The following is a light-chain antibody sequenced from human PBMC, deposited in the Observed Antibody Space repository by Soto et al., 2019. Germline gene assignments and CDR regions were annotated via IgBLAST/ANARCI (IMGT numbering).Light chain of an antibody. Sequence: EIVLTQSPGTLSLSPGERATLSCRASQSVRSNYLAWYQQKPGQAPRLLIYGASSRATGIPDRFSGSGSGTDFTLTISRLEPEDIAVYYCQQYGTSGTFGQGTKVEIK. CDR2: GAS. J-gene: IGKJ1*01. CDR3: QQYGTSGT. CDR1: QSVRSNY. V-gene: IGKV3-20*01.